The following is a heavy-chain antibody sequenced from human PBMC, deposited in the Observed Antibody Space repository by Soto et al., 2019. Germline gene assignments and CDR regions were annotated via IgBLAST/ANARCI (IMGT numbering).Heavy chain of an antibody. CDR3: ARDRGTTMTGDAFDV. CDR2: IYQTGTT. D-gene: IGHD3-16*01. Sequence: QVQLQESGPGLVKPSGTLSLTCTVSGASISAGHWWSWVRKSPGKGLEWIGEIYQTGTTDYNPSLKSRVFISVDNSKNQFSLNLRSVTAADTALYYCARDRGTTMTGDAFDVWGRGIMVTVSS. J-gene: IGHJ3*01. CDR1: GASISAGHW. V-gene: IGHV4-4*02.